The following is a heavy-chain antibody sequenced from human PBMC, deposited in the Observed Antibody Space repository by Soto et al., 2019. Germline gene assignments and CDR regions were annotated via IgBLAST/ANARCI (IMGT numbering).Heavy chain of an antibody. CDR3: ARVSEHLFGDHGMDV. Sequence: QVQLVQSGAEVKKPGASVKVSCKALGYTFTTHEINWVRQVPGQGLEWMGWMIPSSGNTGYVDEFRGRVTMTTNTSMTTAYMELRSLRSEDTAVYYCARVSEHLFGDHGMDVWDQGTTVTVSS. CDR1: GYTFTTHE. D-gene: IGHD3-16*01. CDR2: MIPSSGNT. V-gene: IGHV1-8*01. J-gene: IGHJ6*02.